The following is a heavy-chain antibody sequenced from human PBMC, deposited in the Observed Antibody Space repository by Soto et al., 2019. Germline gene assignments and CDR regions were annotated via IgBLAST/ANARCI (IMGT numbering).Heavy chain of an antibody. CDR2: IYYSGST. D-gene: IGHD4-17*01. V-gene: IGHV4-30-4*01. Sequence: KASETLSLTCTVSGGSISSGDYYWSWIRQPPGKGLEWIGYIYYSGSTYYNPSLKSRVTISVDTSKNQFSLKLSSVTAADTAVYYCARWRKGLRYLDYWGQGTLVTVSS. CDR1: GGSISSGDYY. J-gene: IGHJ4*02. CDR3: ARWRKGLRYLDY.